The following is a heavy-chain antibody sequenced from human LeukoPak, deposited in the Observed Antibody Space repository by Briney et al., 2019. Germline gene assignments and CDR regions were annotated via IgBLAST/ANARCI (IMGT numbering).Heavy chain of an antibody. CDR3: ARDRSGSYYAIDAFDI. CDR2: ITSGSSYL. V-gene: IGHV3-21*01. CDR1: GFTFSSYS. Sequence: PGGSLRLSCAASGFTFSSYSMNWVRQAPGKGLEWVSSITSGSSYLYFADSVKGRFTISRDNAKNSLYLQMNSLRVEDTAVYYCARDRSGSYYAIDAFDIWGQGTMVTVSS. D-gene: IGHD1-26*01. J-gene: IGHJ3*02.